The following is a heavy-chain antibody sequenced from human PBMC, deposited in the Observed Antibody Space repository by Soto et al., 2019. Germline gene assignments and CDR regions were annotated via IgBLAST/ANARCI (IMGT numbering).Heavy chain of an antibody. CDR3: GRDVYYDILTGPRGGMDV. Sequence: SETLSLTCTVSGGSISSYYWSWIRQPPGKGLEWIGYIYYSGSTNYNPSLKSRVTISVDTSKNQFSLKLSSVTAADTAVYYCGRDVYYDILTGPRGGMDVWGQGTTVTVSS. CDR2: IYYSGST. D-gene: IGHD3-9*01. CDR1: GGSISSYY. J-gene: IGHJ6*02. V-gene: IGHV4-59*01.